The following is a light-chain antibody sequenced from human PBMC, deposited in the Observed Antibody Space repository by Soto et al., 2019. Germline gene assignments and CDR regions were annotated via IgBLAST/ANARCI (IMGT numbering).Light chain of an antibody. J-gene: IGLJ2*01. CDR2: LEGSGSF. CDR1: SGHSSYI. CDR3: ETWDINTHVV. Sequence: QSVLTQSSSASASLGSSVKLTCTLSSGHSSYIIAWHQQQPGKAPRYLMNLEGSGSFNKGSGVPDRFSGSSSGADRYLTISNLQFEYEADYYCETWDINTHVVFGGGTKLTVL. V-gene: IGLV4-60*02.